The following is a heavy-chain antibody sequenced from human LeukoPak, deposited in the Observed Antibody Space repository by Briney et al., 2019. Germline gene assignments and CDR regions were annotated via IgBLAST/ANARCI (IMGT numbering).Heavy chain of an antibody. Sequence: SETLSLICGVSGYSISSGYQWAWTRQSPGKGLEWIGSIYHSGSSHYNPSLKSRVTISVETSKNQFSLNIFSVTAADTAVYYCARDPRWLTPDCTSTSCYENYFDPWGQGTLVTVSS. V-gene: IGHV4-38-2*02. CDR1: GYSISSGYQ. J-gene: IGHJ5*02. CDR3: ARDPRWLTPDCTSTSCYENYFDP. CDR2: IYHSGSS. D-gene: IGHD2-2*01.